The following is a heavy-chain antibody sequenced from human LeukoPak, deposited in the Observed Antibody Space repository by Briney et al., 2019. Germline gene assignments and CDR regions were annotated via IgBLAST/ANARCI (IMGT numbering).Heavy chain of an antibody. CDR2: ISSSSSYI. D-gene: IGHD3-10*01. V-gene: IGHV3-21*01. J-gene: IGHJ4*02. Sequence: GGSLRLSCAASGFTVSSNYMSWVRQAPGKGLEWVSFISSSSSYIYYADSVKGRFTISRDNAKNSLYLQMNSLRAEDTAVYYCARDYGSGSYYFDYWGQGTLVTVSS. CDR1: GFTVSSNY. CDR3: ARDYGSGSYYFDY.